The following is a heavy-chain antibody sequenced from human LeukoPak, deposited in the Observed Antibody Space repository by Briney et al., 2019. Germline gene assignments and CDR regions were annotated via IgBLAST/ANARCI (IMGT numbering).Heavy chain of an antibody. Sequence: SETLSLTCTVSGGSISSYYWSWIRQPPGKGLEWIGYIYYSGGTNYNPSLKSRVTISVDTSKNQFSLKLSSVTAADTAVYYCARVGVGATIDYWGQGTLVTVSS. CDR1: GGSISSYY. J-gene: IGHJ4*02. V-gene: IGHV4-59*01. CDR2: IYYSGGT. CDR3: ARVGVGATIDY. D-gene: IGHD1-26*01.